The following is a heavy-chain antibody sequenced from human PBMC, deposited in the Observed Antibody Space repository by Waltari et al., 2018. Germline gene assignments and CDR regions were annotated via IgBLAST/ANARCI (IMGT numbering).Heavy chain of an antibody. J-gene: IGHJ4*02. V-gene: IGHV3-23*01. Sequence: EVQLLESGGGLVQPGGSLRLSCAASGLPFNKYAMTWVRQAPGKGREGGLGMGSGGRPFYSDSVKGQFTIARDNSKNTLYWQMNNLRAGETAVYFCAKAGMATGTTRSYFDYWGQGALVTVSS. CDR1: GLPFNKYA. CDR3: AKAGMATGTTRSYFDY. D-gene: IGHD1-1*01. CDR2: MGSGGRP.